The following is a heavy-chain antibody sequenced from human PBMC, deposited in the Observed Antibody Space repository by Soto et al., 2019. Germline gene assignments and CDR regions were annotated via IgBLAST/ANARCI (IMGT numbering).Heavy chain of an antibody. CDR1: GLTFGDHY. D-gene: IGHD2-21*01. V-gene: IGHV3-72*01. Sequence: EVQLVESGGGLVQPGGSLTLSCAVSGLTFGDHYMEWVRQAPGKGLEWVARSRHKAKSYSKDFAASVKGRFNISRDESKTSRNMQMHSLMTEDTAVYYCSILEGAWGQGTLVTV. CDR2: SRHKAKSYSK. CDR3: SILEGA. J-gene: IGHJ5*02.